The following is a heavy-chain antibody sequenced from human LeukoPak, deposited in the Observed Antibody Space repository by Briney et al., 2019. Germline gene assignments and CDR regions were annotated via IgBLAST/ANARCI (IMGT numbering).Heavy chain of an antibody. J-gene: IGHJ4*02. CDR2: IYYSGST. Sequence: PSETLSLTCAVSGGSISSGGYSWSWIRQPPGKGLEWIGYIYYSGSTYYNPSLKSRVTISVDTSKSQFSLKLSSVTAADTAVYSCARSNEYSSGWYTPQYFDFWGQGTLVTVSS. CDR3: ARSNEYSSGWYTPQYFDF. D-gene: IGHD6-19*01. V-gene: IGHV4-30-4*07. CDR1: GGSISSGGYS.